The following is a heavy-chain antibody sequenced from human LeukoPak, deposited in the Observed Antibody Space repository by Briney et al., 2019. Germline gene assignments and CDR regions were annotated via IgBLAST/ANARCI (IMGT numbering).Heavy chain of an antibody. CDR3: AKEWLRRTADFDY. D-gene: IGHD5-12*01. Sequence: GGSLRLSCAASGFTFSSYAMSWVRPAPGKGLERVSAISGSAGSTYYADSVKGRFTISRDNSKNTLYLQMNSLRAEDTAVYYCAKEWLRRTADFDYWGQGTLVTVSS. V-gene: IGHV3-23*01. CDR1: GFTFSSYA. CDR2: ISGSAGST. J-gene: IGHJ4*02.